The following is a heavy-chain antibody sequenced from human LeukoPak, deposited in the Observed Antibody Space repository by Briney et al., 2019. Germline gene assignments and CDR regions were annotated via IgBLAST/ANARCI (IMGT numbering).Heavy chain of an antibody. CDR2: INEGGSGK. J-gene: IGHJ4*02. Sequence: EPGGSLRLSCAASGFVFSSYWMTWVRQAPGKGLGGVASINEGGSGKYYVDSVKGRFTISRDNAQKSLYLEMHSLRAEDTAVYYCARAVTSTEGYWGQGTLVTVSS. V-gene: IGHV3-7*03. CDR3: ARAVTSTEGY. D-gene: IGHD4-17*01. CDR1: GFVFSSYW.